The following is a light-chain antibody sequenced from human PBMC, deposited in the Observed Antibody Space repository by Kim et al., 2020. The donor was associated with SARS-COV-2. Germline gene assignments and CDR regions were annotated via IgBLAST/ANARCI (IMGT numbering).Light chain of an antibody. V-gene: IGLV3-19*01. Sequence: SSELTQDPAVSVALGQTVRITCQGDSLRRSYGSWYQQKPRQAPVLVMNGKNNRPSGVLDRFSGSSSGNTTSLTITGAQAEDEADYYCNSRDSTGNSYVFGTGTKVTVL. J-gene: IGLJ1*01. CDR2: GKN. CDR1: SLRRSY. CDR3: NSRDSTGNSYV.